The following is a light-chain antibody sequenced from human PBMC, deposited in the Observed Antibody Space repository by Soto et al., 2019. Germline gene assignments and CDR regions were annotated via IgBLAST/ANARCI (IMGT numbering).Light chain of an antibody. CDR3: SSYTSSSTFV. CDR2: EVS. J-gene: IGLJ1*01. V-gene: IGLV2-14*01. Sequence: QSALTQPASVSGSPGQSITISCTGTSSDVGGYNFFSWYQQHPGKAPKLVIFEVSNRPSGVSHRFSGSKSGNTASLTISGLQAEDEADYYCSSYTSSSTFVFGTGTKLTVL. CDR1: SSDVGGYNF.